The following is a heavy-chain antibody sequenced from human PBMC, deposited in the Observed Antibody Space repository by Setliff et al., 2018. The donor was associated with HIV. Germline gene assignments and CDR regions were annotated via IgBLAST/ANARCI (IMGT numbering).Heavy chain of an antibody. CDR2: IYTSGST. CDR1: GASISSGSYY. CDR3: AKEGGLYFGMLIHDAIDL. D-gene: IGHD3-3*01. Sequence: PSETLSLTCTVSGASISSGSYYWSWIRQPAGKGLEWIGHIYTSGSTYYNPSLKSRVTISVDTSKNQFSLKLTSVTAADTAVYYCAKEGGLYFGMLIHDAIDLWGQGTMVTVSS. J-gene: IGHJ3*01. V-gene: IGHV4-61*09.